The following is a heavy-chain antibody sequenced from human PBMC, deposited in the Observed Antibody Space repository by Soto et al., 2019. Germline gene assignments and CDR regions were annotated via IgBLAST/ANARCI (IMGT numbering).Heavy chain of an antibody. CDR1: GFTFGTYA. V-gene: IGHV3-33*01. Sequence: GGSLRLSCAVSGFTFGTYAMHWVRQAPGKGLEWVAVIYYDGSNRYYGDAVKGRFTISRDNSKSTLYLQMSSLRAEDTAAYYCARAFCTNGVCYYFFDYWGHGTLVTVSS. J-gene: IGHJ4*01. CDR2: IYYDGSNR. CDR3: ARAFCTNGVCYYFFDY. D-gene: IGHD2-8*01.